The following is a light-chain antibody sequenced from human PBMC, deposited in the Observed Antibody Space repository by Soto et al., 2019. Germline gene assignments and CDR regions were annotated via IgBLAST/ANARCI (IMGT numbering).Light chain of an antibody. CDR3: QQYNSYSWT. Sequence: DIQMTQSPSTLSASVGDRVTITCRASQSSSSWLAWYQQKPGKAPKLLIYDASSVESGVPSRFSGSGSGTEFTLTISSLQPDDFATYYCQQYNSYSWTCGQGTKVEIK. CDR2: DAS. J-gene: IGKJ1*01. CDR1: QSSSSW. V-gene: IGKV1-5*01.